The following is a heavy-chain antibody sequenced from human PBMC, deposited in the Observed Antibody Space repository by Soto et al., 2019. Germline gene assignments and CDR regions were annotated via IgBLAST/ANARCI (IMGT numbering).Heavy chain of an antibody. CDR3: ARDLAAVPRAFDY. D-gene: IGHD6-13*01. Sequence: SETLSLTCTVSGGSISSYFYIWVRQPPGKGLEWIGSVYYTGTTDYNPPLRSRVTISVDTSKTQFSLNLRSVTAADTAVYYCARDLAAVPRAFDYWGRGTLVTVSS. CDR2: VYYTGTT. CDR1: GGSISSYF. J-gene: IGHJ4*02. V-gene: IGHV4-59*01.